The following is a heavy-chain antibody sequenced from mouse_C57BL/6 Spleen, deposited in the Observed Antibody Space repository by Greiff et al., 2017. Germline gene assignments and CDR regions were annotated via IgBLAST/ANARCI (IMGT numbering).Heavy chain of an antibody. Sequence: EVHLVESGPGLVKPSQSLSLTCSVTGYSITSGYYWNWIRQFPGNKLEWMGYISYDGSNNYNPSLNNRISITRDTSKNQFVLKLNSVTTEDTATYYCARDLDDYYDGGLLYWGQGTLVTVSA. CDR3: ARDLDDYYDGGLLY. CDR2: ISYDGSN. J-gene: IGHJ3*01. D-gene: IGHD1-1*01. V-gene: IGHV3-6*01. CDR1: GYSITSGYY.